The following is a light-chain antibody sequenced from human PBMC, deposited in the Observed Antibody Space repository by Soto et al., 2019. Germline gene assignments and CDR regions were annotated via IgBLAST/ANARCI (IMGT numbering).Light chain of an antibody. V-gene: IGLV2-23*02. CDR1: SSDVGTYNL. Sequence: QSALTQPASVSGSPGQSITISCTGTSSDVGTYNLVTWYQQHPGKAPKLIIYEVNKRPSGVSNRFSASKSGNTASLTISGLQDDDDADYYGCSYARSRSLLFGGGTKLTVL. CDR2: EVN. CDR3: CSYARSRSLL. J-gene: IGLJ2*01.